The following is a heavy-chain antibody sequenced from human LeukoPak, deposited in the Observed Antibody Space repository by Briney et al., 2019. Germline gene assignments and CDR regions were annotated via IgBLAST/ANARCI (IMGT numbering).Heavy chain of an antibody. CDR3: ARGDIVVVVAAISPGPWFDP. V-gene: IGHV4-61*02. J-gene: IGHJ5*02. CDR1: GGSISSGSYY. CDR2: IYTCGST. Sequence: SETLSLTCTVSGGSISSGSYYWSWIRQPAGKGLEWIGRIYTCGSTYYNPSLKSRVTISVDTSKNQFSLKLSSVTAADTAVYYCARGDIVVVVAAISPGPWFDPWGQGTLVTVSS. D-gene: IGHD2-15*01.